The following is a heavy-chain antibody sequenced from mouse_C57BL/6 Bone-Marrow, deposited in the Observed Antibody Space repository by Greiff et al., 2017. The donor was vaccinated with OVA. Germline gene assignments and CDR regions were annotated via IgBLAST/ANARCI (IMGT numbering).Heavy chain of an antibody. J-gene: IGHJ3*01. CDR2: IDPANGNT. CDR1: GYNFNNTY. D-gene: IGHD2-1*01. CDR3: ASLYSGNSFAY. V-gene: IGHV14-3*01. Sequence: VQLKQSVAELVRPGASVKLSCTASGYNFNNTYMHWVKQRPEQGLEWIGRIDPANGNTKYAPKFQGKATITADTSSNTAYLQLSSLTSEDTALYYCASLYSGNSFAYWGQGTMVTVSA.